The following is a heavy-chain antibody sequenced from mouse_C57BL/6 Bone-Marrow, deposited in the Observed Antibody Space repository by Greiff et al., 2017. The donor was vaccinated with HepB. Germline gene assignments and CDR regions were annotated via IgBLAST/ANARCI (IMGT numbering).Heavy chain of an antibody. CDR2: ISSGSSAI. J-gene: IGHJ4*01. CDR1: GFTFSSFG. CDR3: ARQDPFYYSMDY. Sequence: EVKVVESGGGLVQPGGSRKLSCAASGFTFSSFGIHWVRQAPEKGLEWVAYISSGSSAIYYADKVKGRFTISTDNPKNTVFLQMTSLRSEDTAMYYCARQDPFYYSMDYGGQGTSVTVSA. V-gene: IGHV5-17*02.